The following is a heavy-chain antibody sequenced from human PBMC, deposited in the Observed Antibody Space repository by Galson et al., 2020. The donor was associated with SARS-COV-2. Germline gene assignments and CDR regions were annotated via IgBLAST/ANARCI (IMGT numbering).Heavy chain of an antibody. CDR1: GFTFNSYA. D-gene: IGHD2-2*01. CDR2: ISYEGSNK. Sequence: GGSLRLSCAASGFTFNSYAMHWVRQAPGKGLEWVAVISYEGSNKYYADSVKGRFTISRDNSKNTLYLQMNSLRAEDTAVYYCLVIPAAMLGFRYWGQGTLVTVSS. J-gene: IGHJ4*02. CDR3: LVIPAAMLGFRY. V-gene: IGHV3-30*01.